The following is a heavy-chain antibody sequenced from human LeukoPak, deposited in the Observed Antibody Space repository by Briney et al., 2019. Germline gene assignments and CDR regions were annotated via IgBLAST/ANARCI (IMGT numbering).Heavy chain of an antibody. CDR2: IYSSGST. D-gene: IGHD3-22*01. CDR1: GFTVSSNY. V-gene: IGHV3-53*01. CDR3: AVGSHYYDSSGYLDY. J-gene: IGHJ4*02. Sequence: GGSLRLSCAASGFTVSSNYMSWVRQAPGKGLEWVSVIYSSGSTYYADSVKGRFTISRDNSKNTLYLQMNSLRAEDTAVYYCAVGSHYYDSSGYLDYWGQGTLVTVSS.